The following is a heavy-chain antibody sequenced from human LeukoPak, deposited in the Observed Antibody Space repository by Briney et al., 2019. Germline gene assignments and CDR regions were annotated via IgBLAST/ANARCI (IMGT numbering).Heavy chain of an antibody. D-gene: IGHD5-24*01. CDR3: ARVGGDGYNADY. Sequence: SETLSLTCTVSGGSISSGGFYWSWIRQHPGKGLEWIGYIYYSGSTYYNPSLKSRLTISVDTSKNQFSLNLTSVTAADTAVYYWARVGGDGYNADYWGQGILVTVSS. CDR1: GGSISSGGFY. V-gene: IGHV4-31*03. CDR2: IYYSGST. J-gene: IGHJ4*02.